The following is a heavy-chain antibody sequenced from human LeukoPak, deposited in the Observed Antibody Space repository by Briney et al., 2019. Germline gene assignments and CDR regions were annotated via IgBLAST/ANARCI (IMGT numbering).Heavy chain of an antibody. CDR1: GFTFSSYS. CDR3: ARGYQFMDV. V-gene: IGHV3-48*01. J-gene: IGHJ6*02. Sequence: GGSLRLSCAASGFTFSSYSMNWVRQAPGKGLEWVSYISSSSSTIYYADSVKGRFTISRDNAKSSLYLQMNSLRAEDTAVYYCARGYQFMDVWGQGTTVTVSS. CDR2: ISSSSSTI. D-gene: IGHD1-14*01.